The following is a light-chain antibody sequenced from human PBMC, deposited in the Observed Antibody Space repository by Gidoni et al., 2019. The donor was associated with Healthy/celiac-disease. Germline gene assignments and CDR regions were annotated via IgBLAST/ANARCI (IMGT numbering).Light chain of an antibody. Sequence: DIQLTQSPSTLSASVGDRVTITCRASQRISRWLAWYQQKPGKAPKLLIYKASSLEYGVPSRFSGSGSGTEFTLTISSLQPDDFATYYCQQHNSNSSFGQGTKLEI. CDR1: QRISRW. V-gene: IGKV1-5*03. J-gene: IGKJ2*03. CDR3: QQHNSNSS. CDR2: KAS.